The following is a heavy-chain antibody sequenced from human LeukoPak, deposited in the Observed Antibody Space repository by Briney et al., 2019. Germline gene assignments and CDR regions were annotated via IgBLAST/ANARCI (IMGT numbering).Heavy chain of an antibody. J-gene: IGHJ4*02. Sequence: GGSLRLSCAASGFTFSSYAMSWVRQAPGKGLEWVSAISGSGGSTYYADSVKDRFTISRDNSKNTLYLQMNSLRAEDTAVYYCAKAIAVAVVPGYWGQGTLVTVSS. CDR2: ISGSGGST. V-gene: IGHV3-23*01. D-gene: IGHD6-19*01. CDR1: GFTFSSYA. CDR3: AKAIAVAVVPGY.